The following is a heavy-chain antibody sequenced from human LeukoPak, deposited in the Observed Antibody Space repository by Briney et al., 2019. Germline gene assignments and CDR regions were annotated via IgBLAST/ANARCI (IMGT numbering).Heavy chain of an antibody. CDR3: ARSDLATITAGPFEY. J-gene: IGHJ4*02. CDR2: ISGHQGNT. D-gene: IGHD5-12*01. CDR1: GYTFSTYS. Sequence: ASVKVSCKASGYTFSTYSITWVRQARGQGLEWMRWISGHQGNTKYAQNFQGRVTMTIDTSTSTAYMDLRSLRSDDTAIYFCARSDLATITAGPFEYWGQGTLVAVSS. V-gene: IGHV1-18*01.